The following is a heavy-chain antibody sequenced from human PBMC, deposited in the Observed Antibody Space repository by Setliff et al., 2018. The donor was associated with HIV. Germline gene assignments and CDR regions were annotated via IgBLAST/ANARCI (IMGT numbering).Heavy chain of an antibody. CDR3: ARVTYGSGSRNFDY. J-gene: IGHJ4*02. CDR2: IYHSGST. Sequence: SETLSLTCAVSAYSISSGYYWGWIRQPPGKGLEWIGSIYHSGSTYYNPSLMSRVTISVDTSKNQFSLKLSSVTAADTAIYFCARVTYGSGSRNFDYWGQGTLVTVSS. D-gene: IGHD3-10*01. CDR1: AYSISSGYY. V-gene: IGHV4-38-2*01.